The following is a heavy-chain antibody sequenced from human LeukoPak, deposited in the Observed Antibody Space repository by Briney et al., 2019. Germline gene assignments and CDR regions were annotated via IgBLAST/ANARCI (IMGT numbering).Heavy chain of an antibody. Sequence: PGGSLRLSCAASGFTFSSYAMHWVRQAPGRGLEWVAVISYDGSNKYYADSVKGRFTISRDNSKNTLYLQMNSLRAEDTAVYYCAGDTAPRSYSGPFDYWGQGTLVTVSS. CDR2: ISYDGSNK. D-gene: IGHD1-26*01. J-gene: IGHJ4*02. CDR3: AGDTAPRSYSGPFDY. V-gene: IGHV3-30*01. CDR1: GFTFSSYA.